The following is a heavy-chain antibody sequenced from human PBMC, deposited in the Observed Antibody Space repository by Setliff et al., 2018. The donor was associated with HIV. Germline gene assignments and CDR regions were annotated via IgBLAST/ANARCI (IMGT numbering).Heavy chain of an antibody. D-gene: IGHD6-19*01. CDR1: GFTFSSYG. V-gene: IGHV3-30*02. CDR3: TKDHLSGWASDC. Sequence: GESLKISCAASGFTFSSYGMHWVRQAPGKGLEWVAFIRYDDTYKYYVDSVKGRFTISRDNAKNSVYLQMNSLRVEDTAMYYCTKDHLSGWASDCWGQGTLVTVSS. J-gene: IGHJ4*02. CDR2: IRYDDTYK.